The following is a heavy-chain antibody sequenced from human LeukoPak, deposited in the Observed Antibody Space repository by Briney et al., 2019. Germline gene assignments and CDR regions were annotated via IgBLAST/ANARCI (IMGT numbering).Heavy chain of an antibody. CDR1: GFTFSSYS. D-gene: IGHD1-14*01. Sequence: GGSLRLSCAASGFTFSSYSMNWVRQAPGKGLGWVSSISSSSSYIYYADSVKGRFTISRDNAKNSLYLQMNSLRAEDTAVYYCARGNRTRLDYWGQGTLVTVSS. J-gene: IGHJ4*02. CDR3: ARGNRTRLDY. V-gene: IGHV3-21*01. CDR2: ISSSSSYI.